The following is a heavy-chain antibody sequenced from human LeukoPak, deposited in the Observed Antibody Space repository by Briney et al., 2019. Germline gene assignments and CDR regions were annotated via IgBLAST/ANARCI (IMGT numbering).Heavy chain of an antibody. J-gene: IGHJ4*02. D-gene: IGHD1-26*01. Sequence: GESLKISCKGSGYSFTSYWINWVRQMPGKGLEWMGTIDPSESHTNYSPAFQGYVTMASVKCISSAYLQWSSLKASGTAVYYCARREVVGDTAFDYWGRGTLVTVS. CDR1: GYSFTSYW. CDR2: IDPSESHT. V-gene: IGHV5-10-1*01. CDR3: ARREVVGDTAFDY.